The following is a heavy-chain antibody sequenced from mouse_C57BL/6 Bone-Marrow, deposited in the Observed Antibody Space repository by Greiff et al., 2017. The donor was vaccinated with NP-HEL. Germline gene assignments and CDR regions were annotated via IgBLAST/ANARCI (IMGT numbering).Heavy chain of an antibody. CDR3: ARKRATRPEVFAY. D-gene: IGHD2-12*01. CDR1: GYTFTSYG. J-gene: IGHJ3*01. Sequence: QVQLQQSGAELARPGASVKLSCKASGYTFTSYGISWVKQRTGQGLEWIGEIYPRSGNTYYNEKFKGKATLTADKSSSTAYMELRSLTSEDSAVYFCARKRATRPEVFAYWGQGTLVTVSA. V-gene: IGHV1-81*01. CDR2: IYPRSGNT.